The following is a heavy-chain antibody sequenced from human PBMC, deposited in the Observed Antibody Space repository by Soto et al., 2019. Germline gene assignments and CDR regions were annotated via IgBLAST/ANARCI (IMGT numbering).Heavy chain of an antibody. J-gene: IGHJ4*02. CDR3: ARSGYSYGPFDY. CDR2: ISYDGKRE. Sequence: GGSLRLSCATSGFYFGSYAMHWVRHPPGKGLEWLAFISYDGKREYYADSVKGRFTISRDNSKNTLYLQMNSLRAEDTAVYYCARSGYSYGPFDYWGQGTLVTVSS. CDR1: GFYFGSYA. V-gene: IGHV3-30*14. D-gene: IGHD5-18*01.